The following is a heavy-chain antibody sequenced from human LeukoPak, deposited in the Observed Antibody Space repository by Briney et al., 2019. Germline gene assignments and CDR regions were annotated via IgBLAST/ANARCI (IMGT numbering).Heavy chain of an antibody. V-gene: IGHV1-8*02. D-gene: IGHD5-18*01. J-gene: IGHJ4*02. CDR2: MNPNSGNT. Sequence: ASVKVSCKASGGTFISYAINWVRQATGQGLEWMGWMNPNSGNTGYAQKFQGRVTMTRNTSISTAYMELSSLRSEDTAVYYCARRTGRWIQLWLLGYWGQGTLVTVSS. CDR3: ARRTGRWIQLWLLGY. CDR1: GGTFISYA.